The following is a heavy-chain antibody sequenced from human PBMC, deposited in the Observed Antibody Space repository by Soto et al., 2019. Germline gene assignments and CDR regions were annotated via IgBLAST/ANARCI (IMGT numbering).Heavy chain of an antibody. CDR1: GGSISSGNW. V-gene: IGHV4-4*02. CDR2: IYHSGST. D-gene: IGHD3-10*01. CDR3: VYGEPRLGWQRALLQH. J-gene: IGHJ1*01. Sequence: SETLSLTCAVSGGSISSGNWWSWVRQPPGKGLEWIGEIYHSGSTNYNPSLKSRVTISVDKFKNQISLRLSSVTAADTAVYYCVYGEPRLGWQRALLQHWGRGTLVPVSS.